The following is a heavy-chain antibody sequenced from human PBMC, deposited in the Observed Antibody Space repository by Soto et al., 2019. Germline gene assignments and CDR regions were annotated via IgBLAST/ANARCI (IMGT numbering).Heavy chain of an antibody. CDR3: ARGGLQGVYYGMDV. V-gene: IGHV3-33*01. J-gene: IGHJ6*04. CDR2: IWYDGSNQ. D-gene: IGHD4-4*01. Sequence: QVQLVESGGGVVQPGRSLRLSCAASGFTFSSYGMHWVRQAPGKGLEWVAIIWYDGSNQYYADSVKGRFTISRDNSKNTRYLQMNSLRAEDTAVYYCARGGLQGVYYGMDVRGKGTTVTVSA. CDR1: GFTFSSYG.